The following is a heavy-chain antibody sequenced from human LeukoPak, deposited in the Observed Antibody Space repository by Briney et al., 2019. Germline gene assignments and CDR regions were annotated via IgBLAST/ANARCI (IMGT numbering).Heavy chain of an antibody. J-gene: IGHJ4*02. V-gene: IGHV4-34*01. Sequence: PSETLSLTCAVYGGSLSGYYWSWIRQPPGKGLEWIGEINHSGSTNYNPSLKSRVTISVDTSKNQFSLKLSSVTAADTAVYYCARELYYYGSGSYLYWGQGTLVTVSS. D-gene: IGHD3-10*01. CDR3: ARELYYYGSGSYLY. CDR1: GGSLSGYY. CDR2: INHSGST.